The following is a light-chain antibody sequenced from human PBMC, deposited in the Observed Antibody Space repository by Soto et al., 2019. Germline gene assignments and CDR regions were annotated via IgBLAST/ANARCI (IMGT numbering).Light chain of an antibody. CDR1: SSDVGGYNY. V-gene: IGLV2-14*03. Sequence: QSALTQPASVSGSPGQSITMSCTGTSSDVGGYNYVSWYQQHPGKAPKVMIYDVSKRPSGVSNLFSGSKSGNTASLTSSGLQVEDEADYYCSSYTGGSTRVVFGGGTTLTVL. CDR3: SSYTGGSTRVV. CDR2: DVS. J-gene: IGLJ2*01.